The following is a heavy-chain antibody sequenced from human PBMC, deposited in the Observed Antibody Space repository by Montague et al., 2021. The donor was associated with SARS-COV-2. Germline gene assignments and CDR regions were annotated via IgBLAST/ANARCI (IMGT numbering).Heavy chain of an antibody. J-gene: IGHJ4*02. D-gene: IGHD1-14*01. CDR1: GFSFSRSA. Sequence: SLRLSCAASGFSFSRSAMNWVRQAPGRGLEWLSYIGSSGENIDYADSVKGRFTISRDNAKNSLYLQMKSLRVEDTALYYCAKGPDGVDYWGQGTLVTVSS. CDR2: IGSSGENI. V-gene: IGHV3-48*03. CDR3: AKGPDGVDY.